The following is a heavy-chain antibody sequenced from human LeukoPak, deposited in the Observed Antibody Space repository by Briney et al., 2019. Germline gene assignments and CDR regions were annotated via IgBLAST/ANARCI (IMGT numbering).Heavy chain of an antibody. V-gene: IGHV1-69*05. CDR2: IIPIFGTA. D-gene: IGHD2-8*01. CDR1: GGTFSSYA. CDR3: ARGRSMVYAFNWFDP. J-gene: IGHJ5*02. Sequence: SVKVSCKASGGTFSSYAISWVRQAPGQGLEWMGGIIPIFGTANYAQKFQGRVTITTDESTSTAYMELSSLRSEDTAVYYCARGRSMVYAFNWFDPWGQGTLVTVSS.